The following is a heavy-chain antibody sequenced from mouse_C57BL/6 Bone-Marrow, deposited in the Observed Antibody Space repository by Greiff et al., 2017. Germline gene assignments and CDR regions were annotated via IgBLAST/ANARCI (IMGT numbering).Heavy chain of an antibody. J-gene: IGHJ1*03. CDR3: ARGTVVATFYWYFDV. CDR2: ISSGSSTL. D-gene: IGHD1-1*01. Sequence: EVNVVESGGGLVKPGGSLKLSCAASGFTFSDYGMHWVRQAPEKGLEWVAYISSGSSTLYYADTVKGRFTISRDNAKNTLFLQMTSLRSEDTAMYYCARGTVVATFYWYFDVWGTGTTVTVSS. V-gene: IGHV5-17*01. CDR1: GFTFSDYG.